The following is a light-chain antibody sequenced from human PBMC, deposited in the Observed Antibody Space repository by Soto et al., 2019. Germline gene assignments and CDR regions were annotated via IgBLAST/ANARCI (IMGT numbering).Light chain of an antibody. CDR3: NSHTSSSTRV. CDR2: VNN. Sequence: QSVLTQPPSVSGAPGQRVTISCTGSSPNIGAGYDVHWYQQLPRAAPKLLIYVNNNRPSGVPDRFSGSKSGTSASLAISGLQADDEADYYCNSHTSSSTRVFGTGTKVTVL. CDR1: SPNIGAGYD. J-gene: IGLJ1*01. V-gene: IGLV1-40*01.